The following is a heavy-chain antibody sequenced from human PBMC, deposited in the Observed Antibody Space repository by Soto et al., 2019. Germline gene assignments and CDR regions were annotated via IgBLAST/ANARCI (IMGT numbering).Heavy chain of an antibody. J-gene: IGHJ6*02. Sequence: GSLRLSCAASGFTFSSYGMHWVRQAPGKGLEWVAVISYDGSNKYYADSVKGRFTISRDNSKNTLYLQMNSLRAEDTAVYYCAKDSFGKDFWSGGMDVWGQGTTVTVSS. CDR2: ISYDGSNK. CDR3: AKDSFGKDFWSGGMDV. V-gene: IGHV3-30*18. D-gene: IGHD3-3*01. CDR1: GFTFSSYG.